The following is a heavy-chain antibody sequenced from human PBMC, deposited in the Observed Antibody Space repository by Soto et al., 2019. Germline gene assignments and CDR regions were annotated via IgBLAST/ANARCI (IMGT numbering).Heavy chain of an antibody. V-gene: IGHV3-33*01. J-gene: IGHJ4*02. D-gene: IGHD6-13*01. CDR2: IWYDGSHQ. CDR1: GFIFTNYG. Sequence: QVQLVESGGGVVQPGKSLRLSCVAAGFIFTNYGMHWVRQAPGKGLEWVAVIWYDGSHQKYADSVKGRFTISRDNSRNTLSLQMDSLRAEDTGVYYCARALASAEFDSWGQGTLVAVSS. CDR3: ARALASAEFDS.